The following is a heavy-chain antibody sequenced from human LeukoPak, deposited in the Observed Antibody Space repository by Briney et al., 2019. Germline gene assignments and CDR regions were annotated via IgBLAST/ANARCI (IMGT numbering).Heavy chain of an antibody. Sequence: ASVKVSCKASGYTFTGYYMHWVRQAPGQGLEWMGWINPNSGGTNYAQKFQGRVTMTRDTSISTAYMELSRLRSDDTAVYYCARGTGSYRGWFDPWGQGTLVTVSS. CDR2: INPNSGGT. CDR1: GYTFTGYY. J-gene: IGHJ5*02. CDR3: ARGTGSYRGWFDP. V-gene: IGHV1-2*02. D-gene: IGHD3-16*02.